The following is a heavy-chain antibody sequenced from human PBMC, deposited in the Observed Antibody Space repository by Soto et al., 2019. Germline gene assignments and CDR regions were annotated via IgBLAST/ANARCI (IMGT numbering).Heavy chain of an antibody. CDR3: ARVRITMVRGQRSYYYYYYGMDV. J-gene: IGHJ6*02. CDR1: GGTFSSYA. V-gene: IGHV1-69*13. CDR2: IIPIFGTA. Sequence: SVKVSCKASGGTFSSYAISWVRQAPGQGLEWMGGIIPIFGTANYAQKFQGRVTITADESTSTAHMELSSLRSEDTAVYYCARVRITMVRGQRSYYYYYYGMDVWGQGTTVTVSS. D-gene: IGHD3-10*01.